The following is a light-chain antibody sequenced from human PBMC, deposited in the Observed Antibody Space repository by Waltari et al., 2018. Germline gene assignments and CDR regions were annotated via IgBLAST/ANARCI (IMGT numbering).Light chain of an antibody. CDR1: QSLVHSDGNTH. CDR2: RVS. CDR3: LQGTHWPYT. J-gene: IGKJ2*01. V-gene: IGKV2-30*02. Sequence: EVVMTPPPLSLAVTLGQPASISCTSSQSLVHSDGNTHLNWFQQRPGQSPRRLFYRVSSRESGVPDRFSGSGSGTDFTLKISRVEAEDVGVYYCLQGTHWPYTFGQGTRLDIK.